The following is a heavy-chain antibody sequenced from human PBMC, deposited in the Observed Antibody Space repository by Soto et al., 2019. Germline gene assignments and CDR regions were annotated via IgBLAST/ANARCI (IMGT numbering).Heavy chain of an antibody. V-gene: IGHV4-34*01. CDR1: DGSFSGYY. CDR3: ARGVANQAADAANWFDP. Sequence: PSETLSVTSAFYDGSFSGYYWSWIRQPPGKGLDLIEQIIYSGSNNYNPSLKSRVTISVDTSKNQFSLNLSSVTAADTAVYYCARGVANQAADAANWFDPWGQGTMVTVSS. CDR2: IIYSGSN. J-gene: IGHJ5*02. D-gene: IGHD6-13*01.